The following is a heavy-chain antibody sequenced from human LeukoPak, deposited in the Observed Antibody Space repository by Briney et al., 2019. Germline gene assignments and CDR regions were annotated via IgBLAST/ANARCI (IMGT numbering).Heavy chain of an antibody. V-gene: IGHV3-21*01. CDR3: ARRSYGSGSYYQGNYFDY. J-gene: IGHJ4*02. CDR1: GFTFSSYS. D-gene: IGHD3-10*01. CDR2: ISSSSSYI. Sequence: GGSLRLSCAASGFTFSSYSMNWVRQAPGKGLEWVSSISSSSSYIYYADSVKGRFTISGDNAKNSLYLQMNSLRAEDTAVYYCARRSYGSGSYYQGNYFDYWGQGTLVTVSS.